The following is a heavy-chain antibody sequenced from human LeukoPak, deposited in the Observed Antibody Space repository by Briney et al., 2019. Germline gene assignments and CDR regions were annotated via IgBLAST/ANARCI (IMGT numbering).Heavy chain of an antibody. V-gene: IGHV1-69*05. CDR2: IIPIFGTA. CDR1: GGTFSSYA. CDR3: ARDSGTTRAFDI. Sequence: SVKLSCKASGGTFSSYAISWVRQAPGQALEWMGGIIPIFGTANYAQKFQARVTITTDESTSTAYMELSSLRSEDTAVYYCARDSGTTRAFDIWGQGTMVTVSS. J-gene: IGHJ3*02. D-gene: IGHD1-1*01.